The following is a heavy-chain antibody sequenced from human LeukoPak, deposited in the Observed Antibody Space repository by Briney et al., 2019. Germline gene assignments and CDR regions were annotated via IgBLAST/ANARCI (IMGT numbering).Heavy chain of an antibody. CDR2: INHSGIT. J-gene: IGHJ6*03. CDR1: AGSSSDYY. V-gene: IGHV4-34*01. D-gene: IGHD5-24*01. Sequence: PSETLSLTCAVYAGSSSDYYWSWIRQPPGKGLEWIGEINHSGITNYNPSLKSRVSISVDTSKNQFSLKLSSVTAADTAVYYCARRLQSASQYMDVWGKGTTVTVSS. CDR3: ARRLQSASQYMDV.